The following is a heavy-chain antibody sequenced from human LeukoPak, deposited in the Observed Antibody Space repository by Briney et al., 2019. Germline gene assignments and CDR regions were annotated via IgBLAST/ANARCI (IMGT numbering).Heavy chain of an antibody. J-gene: IGHJ4*02. Sequence: GGSLRLSCAASGFTFSSYSMNWVRQAPGKGLEWVPSISSSSSYIYYADPGKGRFTISRDNAKNSLYLQMNSLRAEDTAVYYCARQSATIFGVVIMSWGQGTLVTVSS. D-gene: IGHD3-3*01. CDR3: ARQSATIFGVVIMS. CDR2: ISSSSSYI. CDR1: GFTFSSYS. V-gene: IGHV3-21*01.